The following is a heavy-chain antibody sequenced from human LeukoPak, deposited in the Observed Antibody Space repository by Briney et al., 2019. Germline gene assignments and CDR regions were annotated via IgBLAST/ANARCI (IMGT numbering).Heavy chain of an antibody. Sequence: GGSLRLSCAASGFTFSSYWMSWVRQAPGKGLEWVANIKQDGSEKYYVDSVKGRFTISRDNAKNSLYLQMNSLRAEDTAVYYCAKGGLTLYDSSGCYMDVWGKGTTVTVSS. D-gene: IGHD3-22*01. J-gene: IGHJ6*03. CDR2: IKQDGSEK. CDR3: AKGGLTLYDSSGCYMDV. V-gene: IGHV3-7*01. CDR1: GFTFSSYW.